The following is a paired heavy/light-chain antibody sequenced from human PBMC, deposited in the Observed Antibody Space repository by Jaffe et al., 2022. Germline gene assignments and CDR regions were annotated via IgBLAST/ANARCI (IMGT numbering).Light chain of an antibody. V-gene: IGLV8-61*01. CDR3: VLYMYSGPNWV. Sequence: QTVVTQEPSFSVSPGGTVTLTCGLSSGSVSSSHYPSWYQQTPGQAPRTLIYSTNTRSSGVPDRFSGSILGNKAALTITGARADDDADYYCVLYMYSGPNWVFGGGTKLTVL. CDR2: STN. CDR1: SGSVSSSHY. J-gene: IGLJ3*02.
Heavy chain of an antibody. CDR2: IYHSGNT. D-gene: IGHD2-2*01. CDR1: GYSINSGYY. Sequence: QVQLQESGPGLVKPSETLSLTCAVSGYSINSGYYWAWIRQPPGKGLEWIGSIYHSGNTDYNPSLKSRFTIWVDSSENQFSLELTSVTAADTAVYYCARLVSTPSTSDHYILRSTSYYFDYWGQGALVTVSS. J-gene: IGHJ4*02. CDR3: ARLVSTPSTSDHYILRSTSYYFDY. V-gene: IGHV4-38-2*01.